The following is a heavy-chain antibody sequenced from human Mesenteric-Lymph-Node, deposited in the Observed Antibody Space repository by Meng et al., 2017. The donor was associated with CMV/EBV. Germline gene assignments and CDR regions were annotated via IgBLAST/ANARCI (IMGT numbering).Heavy chain of an antibody. CDR1: GFSLSTSGVG. J-gene: IGHJ4*02. CDR2: IYWDDDK. D-gene: IGHD6-13*01. CDR3: AHSSGIAAAGPFYFDY. V-gene: IGHV2-5*02. Sequence: QITLKESGPTLGKPTQTLTQTCTVSGFSLSTSGVGVGWIRQPPGKALEWLALIYWDDDKRYSPSLKSRLTITKDTSKNQVVLTMTNMDPVDTATYYCAHSSGIAAAGPFYFDYWGQGTLVTVSS.